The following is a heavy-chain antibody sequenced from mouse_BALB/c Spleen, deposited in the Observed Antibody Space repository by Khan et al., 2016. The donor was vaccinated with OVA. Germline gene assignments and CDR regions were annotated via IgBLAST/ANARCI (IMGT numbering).Heavy chain of an antibody. V-gene: IGHV1S137*01. CDR1: GYTFTDYA. CDR3: TRPAYAGYYGY. D-gene: IGHD2-3*01. CDR2: ISTYSGNT. J-gene: IGHJ2*01. Sequence: QVQLQQSGPELVRPGVSVKISCKGSGYTFTDYAMHWVKQSHAKGLEWIGLISTYSGNTNYKQKFKGKATMTVDKSSSTAYMELARLTSEDAATCYCTRPAYAGYYGYWGQGTTLTVSS.